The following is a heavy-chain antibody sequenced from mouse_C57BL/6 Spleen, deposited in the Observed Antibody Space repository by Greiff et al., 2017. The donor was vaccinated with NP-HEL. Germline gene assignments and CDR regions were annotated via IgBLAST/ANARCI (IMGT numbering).Heavy chain of an antibody. Sequence: EVKLMESGEGLVKPGGSLKLSCAASGFTFSSYAMSWVRQTPEKRLEWVAYISSGGDYIYYADTVKGRFTISRDNARNTLYLQMSSLKSEDTAMYYCTRDSANWDFDYWGQGTTLTVSS. J-gene: IGHJ2*01. CDR3: TRDSANWDFDY. V-gene: IGHV5-9-1*02. D-gene: IGHD4-1*01. CDR2: ISSGGDYI. CDR1: GFTFSSYA.